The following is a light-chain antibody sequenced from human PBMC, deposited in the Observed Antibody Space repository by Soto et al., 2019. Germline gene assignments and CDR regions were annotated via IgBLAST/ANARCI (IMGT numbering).Light chain of an antibody. V-gene: IGKV3-20*01. J-gene: IGKJ5*01. Sequence: VLPQSPATLSLSPGERATLSCRASQSVSSFLAWYQQKPGQAPRLLIYDASSRAPGIPDRFSGGGSGTDLTLTVTRLEPEDFAVYSCQQYGRSITFGQGTRLEIK. CDR3: QQYGRSIT. CDR2: DAS. CDR1: QSVSSF.